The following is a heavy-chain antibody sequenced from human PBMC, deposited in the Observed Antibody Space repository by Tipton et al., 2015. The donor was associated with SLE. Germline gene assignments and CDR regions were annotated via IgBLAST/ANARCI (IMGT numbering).Heavy chain of an antibody. CDR1: GGSFSGYY. J-gene: IGHJ4*02. CDR2: INHSGST. D-gene: IGHD3-3*01. V-gene: IGHV4-34*01. Sequence: TLSLTCAVYGGSFSGYYWSWIRQPPGKGLEWIGEINHSGSTNYNPSLKSRVTISVDTSKTQFSLKLSSVTAADTAVYYCARGDPITIFGYWGQGTLVTVSS. CDR3: ARGDPITIFGY.